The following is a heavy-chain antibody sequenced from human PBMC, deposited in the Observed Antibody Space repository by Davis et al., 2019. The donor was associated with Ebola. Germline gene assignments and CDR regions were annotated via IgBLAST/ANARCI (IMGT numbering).Heavy chain of an antibody. J-gene: IGHJ6*02. CDR2: INPISGDT. CDR3: ARDLSYSYYYHYYGMDV. Sequence: ASVKVSCKASGYTLTDYQMHWVRQAPGQGLEWMGGINPISGDTNYAEIFQGRVTMTRDTSLSTVDMELTSLRSDDTAVYYCARDLSYSYYYHYYGMDVWGQGTTVTVSS. CDR1: GYTLTDYQ. V-gene: IGHV1-2*02. D-gene: IGHD3-10*01.